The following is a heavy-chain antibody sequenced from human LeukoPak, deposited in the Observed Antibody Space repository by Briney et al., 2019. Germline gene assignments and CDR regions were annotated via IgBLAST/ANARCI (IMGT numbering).Heavy chain of an antibody. CDR2: INHSGST. J-gene: IGHJ4*02. CDR1: GGSFSGYY. Sequence: SETLSLTCAVYGGSFSGYYWSWIRQPPGKGLEWIVEINHSGSTNYNPSLKSRVTISVDTSKNQFSLKLSSVTAADTAVYYCASSEYCSGGSCYSRPDYWGQGTLVTVSS. CDR3: ASSEYCSGGSCYSRPDY. D-gene: IGHD2-15*01. V-gene: IGHV4-34*01.